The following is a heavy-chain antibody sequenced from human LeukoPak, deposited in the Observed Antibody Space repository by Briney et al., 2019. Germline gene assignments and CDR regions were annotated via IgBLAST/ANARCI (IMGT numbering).Heavy chain of an antibody. CDR1: RGTFSSYA. J-gene: IGHJ4*02. Sequence: SVKVSCKASRGTFSSYAISWVRQAPGQGLEWMGGIIPIFGTANYAQKFQGRVTITTDESTSTAYMELSSLRSEDTAVYYCASGANNVAATNLDYWGQGTLVTVSS. CDR3: ASGANNVAATNLDY. CDR2: IIPIFGTA. D-gene: IGHD2-15*01. V-gene: IGHV1-69*05.